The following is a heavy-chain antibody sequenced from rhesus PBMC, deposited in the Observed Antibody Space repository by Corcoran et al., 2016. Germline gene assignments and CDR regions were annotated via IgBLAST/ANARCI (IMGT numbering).Heavy chain of an antibody. Sequence: QLQLQESGPGLVKPSETLSVTCAVSGGSISSSYWSWIRQAPGKGLEWIGYIYGSGSSTNYNPSLKSRVTLSVDTSENQLSLKLSSVTTADTAVYYCARVSGYSGYSFDYWGQGVLVTVSS. J-gene: IGHJ4*01. CDR2: IYGSGSST. D-gene: IGHD5-30*01. V-gene: IGHV4-169*01. CDR1: GGSISSSY. CDR3: ARVSGYSGYSFDY.